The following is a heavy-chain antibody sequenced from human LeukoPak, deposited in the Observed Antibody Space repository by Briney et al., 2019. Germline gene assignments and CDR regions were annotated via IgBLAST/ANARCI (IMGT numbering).Heavy chain of an antibody. Sequence: GGTLRLSCAASGFTFSSYCMSWVRQAPGKGLEWVSAINTSGGSTYYADSVNGRFTISGDNYKKTLYLQINGLTADDTVDYYCANDGGYYYGSGSYPSDYWGQGTLVTVSS. D-gene: IGHD3-10*01. CDR3: ANDGGYYYGSGSYPSDY. V-gene: IGHV3-23*01. CDR2: INTSGGST. J-gene: IGHJ4*02. CDR1: GFTFSSYC.